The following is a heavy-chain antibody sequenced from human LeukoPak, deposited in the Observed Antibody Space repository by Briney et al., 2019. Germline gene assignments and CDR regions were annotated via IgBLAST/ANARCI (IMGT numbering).Heavy chain of an antibody. D-gene: IGHD5-18*01. CDR2: ISYDGPNK. CDR1: GFVFSTYS. J-gene: IGHJ4*02. Sequence: GGSLRLSCAASGFVFSTYSMNWVRQAPGKGLEWVAVISYDGPNKYYADSVKGRFTISRDDSKSTLYLQMNSLRPEDTAVYYCAKEKLPSGYSFLTDYWGQGTLVTVSS. V-gene: IGHV3-30*18. CDR3: AKEKLPSGYSFLTDY.